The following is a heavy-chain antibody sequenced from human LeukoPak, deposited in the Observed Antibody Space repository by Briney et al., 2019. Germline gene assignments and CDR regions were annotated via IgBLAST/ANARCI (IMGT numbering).Heavy chain of an antibody. V-gene: IGHV3-74*01. Sequence: QPGGSLRLSCAASGFTFSSYWMHWVRQAPGKGLVWVSRINSDGSSTSYADSVKGRFTISRDNAKNTLYLQMNSLRAEDTAVYYCARAQYGYGHYYFDYWGQGTLVTVSS. J-gene: IGHJ4*02. CDR1: GFTFSSYW. CDR2: INSDGSST. D-gene: IGHD5-18*01. CDR3: ARAQYGYGHYYFDY.